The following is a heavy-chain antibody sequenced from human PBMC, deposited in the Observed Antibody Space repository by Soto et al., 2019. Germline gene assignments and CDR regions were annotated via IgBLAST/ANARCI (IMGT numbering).Heavy chain of an antibody. CDR2: ISAYNGNA. D-gene: IGHD3-10*01. Sequence: QVQLVQSGYEVKEPGASVTVSCKASGYTFNNYGITWVRQAPGQGLEWIGWISAYNGNANYAQKFQGRVTLTRDTTASTAYLELRSLLSDDTAVYYCALVSRQFGELFVAFDIWGQGTMVPVSS. CDR3: ALVSRQFGELFVAFDI. V-gene: IGHV1-18*01. J-gene: IGHJ3*02. CDR1: GYTFNNYG.